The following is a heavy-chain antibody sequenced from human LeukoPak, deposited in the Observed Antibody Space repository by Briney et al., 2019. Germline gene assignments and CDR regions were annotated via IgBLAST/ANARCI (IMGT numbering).Heavy chain of an antibody. CDR1: GFTFDSYG. CDR3: AREIIGGDDL. D-gene: IGHD2-21*01. CDR2: IPYDGTKE. Sequence: GGSLRLSCAASGFTFDSYGMHWVRQAPGKGLEWVAVIPYDGTKEHYADSVKGRLTISRDNSKKTVYLQMNRLRPEDTAIYFCAREIIGGDDLWGQGTLVTVSS. V-gene: IGHV3-30*03. J-gene: IGHJ5*02.